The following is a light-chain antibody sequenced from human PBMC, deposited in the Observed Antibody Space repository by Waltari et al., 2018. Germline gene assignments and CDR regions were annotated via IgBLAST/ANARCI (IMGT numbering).Light chain of an antibody. Sequence: SYELTQAPSVSVAPGKTATITCGGNKVGSKSVHLFQQKTGQAPVLVISYDSDRPSGIPERFSGSNTGNTATLTISRVEAGDEADYYCQVWDSGRDQVVFGGGTKLAVL. CDR2: YDS. CDR3: QVWDSGRDQVV. V-gene: IGLV3-21*01. J-gene: IGLJ2*01. CDR1: KVGSKS.